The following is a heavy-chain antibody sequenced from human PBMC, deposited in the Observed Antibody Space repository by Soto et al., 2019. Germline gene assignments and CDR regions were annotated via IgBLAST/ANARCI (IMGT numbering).Heavy chain of an antibody. V-gene: IGHV3-30-3*01. J-gene: IGHJ5*02. CDR2: ISYDGSNK. CDR1: GFTCSSYA. D-gene: IGHD2-15*01. Sequence: PGGSLRLSCAASGFTCSSYAMHWVRQAPGKGLEWVAVISYDGSNKYYADSVKGRFTISRDNSKNTLYLQMNSLRAEETAVNYSARAALTNWFDPWGQGTLVTVSS. CDR3: ARAALTNWFDP.